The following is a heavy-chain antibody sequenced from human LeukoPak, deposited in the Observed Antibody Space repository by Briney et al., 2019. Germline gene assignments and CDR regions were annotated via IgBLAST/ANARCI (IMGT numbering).Heavy chain of an antibody. J-gene: IGHJ4*02. D-gene: IGHD1-26*01. CDR3: AKEVEDSGSYPSVVFDY. CDR2: IRYDGSNK. V-gene: IGHV3-30*02. Sequence: PGGSLRLSCAASGFTFSSYGMHWVRQAPGKGLEWVAFIRYDGSNKYYADSVKGRFTISRDNSKNTLYLQMNSLRAEDTAVYYCAKEVEDSGSYPSVVFDYWGQGTLVTVSS. CDR1: GFTFSSYG.